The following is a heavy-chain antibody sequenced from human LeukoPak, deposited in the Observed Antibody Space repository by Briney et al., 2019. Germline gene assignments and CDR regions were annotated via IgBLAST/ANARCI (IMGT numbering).Heavy chain of an antibody. CDR1: GGSVSSGSYY. D-gene: IGHD2-2*01. V-gene: IGHV4-61*01. Sequence: SETLSLTCTVSGGSVSSGSYYWSWIRQPPGKGLGWIGYIYYTGSTNYNPSLKSRVTMSVDTSKNQFSLKLSSVTAADTAVYYCAHISGYCSSTSCVNWFDPWGQGTLVTVSS. CDR3: AHISGYCSSTSCVNWFDP. J-gene: IGHJ5*02. CDR2: IYYTGST.